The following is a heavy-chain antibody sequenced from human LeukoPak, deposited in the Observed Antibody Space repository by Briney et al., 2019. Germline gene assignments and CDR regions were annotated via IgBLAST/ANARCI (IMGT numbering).Heavy chain of an antibody. V-gene: IGHV4-59*01. D-gene: IGHD1-1*01. Sequence: SETLSLTCSVSGASFSTNYWSWLRQPPGRGLEWIGYVFDSGSTNYNPSLKSRVTISVDTSTKQFSLRLSSVTAADTAVYYCARLYQQSKWKYYYYYMDVWGKGTAVTVSS. CDR3: ARLYQQSKWKYYYYYMDV. CDR1: GASFSTNY. J-gene: IGHJ6*03. CDR2: VFDSGST.